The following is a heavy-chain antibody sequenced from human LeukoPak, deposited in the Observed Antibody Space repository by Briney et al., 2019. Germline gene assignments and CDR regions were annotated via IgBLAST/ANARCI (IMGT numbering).Heavy chain of an antibody. CDR2: IYYSGST. Sequence: SETLSLTCTVSGGSISSYYWSWIRQPPGKGLEWIGYIYYSGSTNYNPSLKSRVTISVDTSKNQFSLKLSSVTAADTAVYYCARVLDFWSGYYPGAFDIWGQGTMVTVSS. J-gene: IGHJ3*02. D-gene: IGHD3-3*01. V-gene: IGHV4-59*01. CDR3: ARVLDFWSGYYPGAFDI. CDR1: GGSISSYY.